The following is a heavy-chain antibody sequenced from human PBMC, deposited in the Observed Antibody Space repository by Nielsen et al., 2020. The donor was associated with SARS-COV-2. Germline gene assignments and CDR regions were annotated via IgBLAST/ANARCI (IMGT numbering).Heavy chain of an antibody. CDR1: GFSISSYN. J-gene: IGHJ4*02. Sequence: GESLKISCAASGFSISSYNMNWVRQAPGKGLEWVASISGDSNYIFYSELVKGRFTMSRDNGKNSLYLQMNTLRSEDTALYYCTRGFYSQSDCWGQGTLVTVSS. CDR3: TRGFYSQSDC. CDR2: ISGDSNYI. V-gene: IGHV3-21*01. D-gene: IGHD2-15*01.